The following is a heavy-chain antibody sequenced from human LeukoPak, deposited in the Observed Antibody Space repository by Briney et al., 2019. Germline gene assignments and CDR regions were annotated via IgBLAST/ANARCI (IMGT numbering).Heavy chain of an antibody. J-gene: IGHJ4*02. Sequence: GRSLRLSCAASGFTFSSYAMHWVRQAPGKGLEWVAVISYDGSNKYYADSVKGRFTISRDNSKNTPYLQMNSLRAEDTAVYYCARAYCSSTSRFSSGWSYPYDYWGQGTLVTVSS. CDR3: ARAYCSSTSRFSSGWSYPYDY. V-gene: IGHV3-30*01. CDR1: GFTFSSYA. D-gene: IGHD2-2*01. CDR2: ISYDGSNK.